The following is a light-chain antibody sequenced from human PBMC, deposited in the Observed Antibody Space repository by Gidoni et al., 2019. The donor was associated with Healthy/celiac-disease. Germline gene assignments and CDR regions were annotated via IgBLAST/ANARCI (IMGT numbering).Light chain of an antibody. V-gene: IGKV1-39*01. CDR2: AAS. Sequence: DIQMTQSPSSLSASVGDRVTITRLASQSTSSYLNWYQQKPGKAPKRLIYAASSLQSGIPARFSGSGSGTDFTLTISSLQPEDFATYYCQQSYSTPGTFGQGTKVEIK. CDR3: QQSYSTPGT. J-gene: IGKJ1*01. CDR1: QSTSSY.